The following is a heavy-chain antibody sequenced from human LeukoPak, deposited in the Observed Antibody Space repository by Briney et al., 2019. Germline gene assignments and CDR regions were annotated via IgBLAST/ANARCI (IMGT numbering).Heavy chain of an antibody. CDR3: ARDPIVVVTAGGYFDY. CDR1: GFTFSSYS. CDR2: ISSSSSYI. J-gene: IGHJ4*02. V-gene: IGHV3-21*01. Sequence: GGSLRLSCAASGFTFSSYSMNWVRQAPGKGLEWVSSISSSSSYINYADSVKGRFTISRDNAKNSLYLQMNSLRAEDTAVYYCARDPIVVVTAGGYFDYWGQGTLVTVSS. D-gene: IGHD2-21*02.